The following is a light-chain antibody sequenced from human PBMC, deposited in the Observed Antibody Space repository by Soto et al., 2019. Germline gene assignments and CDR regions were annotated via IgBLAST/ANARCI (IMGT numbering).Light chain of an antibody. CDR2: DVT. CDR3: CSFSGTYHWV. CDR1: SSDVGGYNY. Sequence: QSALTQPRSASGSPGQSVTISCTGTSSDVGGYNYVSWYQQLPGKAPKLMIYDVTKRPSGVPDRFSGSKSGNTASLTISGLQAEDEADYHCCSFSGTYHWVFGGGTKLTVL. V-gene: IGLV2-11*01. J-gene: IGLJ3*02.